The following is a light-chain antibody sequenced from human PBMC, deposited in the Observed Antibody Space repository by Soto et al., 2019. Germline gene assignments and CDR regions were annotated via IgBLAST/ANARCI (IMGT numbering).Light chain of an antibody. CDR1: QGISSY. CDR3: PQSYSTAT. J-gene: IGKJ5*01. V-gene: IGKV1-8*01. CDR2: AAY. Sequence: AIRMTQPPWSVCASTGDTVTITFRADQGISSYLAWYQQKPGKAPKLLIYAAYSLQSGVPSRFSGSGTGTDFTLPISSLQPEDFATYYCPQSYSTATFGQGTRLEIK.